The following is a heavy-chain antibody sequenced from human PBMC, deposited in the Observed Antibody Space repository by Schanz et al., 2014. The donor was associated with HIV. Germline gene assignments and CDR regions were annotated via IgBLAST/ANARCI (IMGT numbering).Heavy chain of an antibody. D-gene: IGHD6-6*01. CDR1: GFTFSSYG. Sequence: QVQLVESGGGVVQPGRSLRLSCAASGFTFSSYGMHWVRQAPGKGLEWVAVIWHDGSSKYYADSVKGRFTISRDNSKKTLYLQMNSLRAEDTAVYYCANTEFPYSSSSDYYYGMDVWGQGTTVTVSS. CDR2: IWHDGSSK. J-gene: IGHJ6*02. V-gene: IGHV3-33*08. CDR3: ANTEFPYSSSSDYYYGMDV.